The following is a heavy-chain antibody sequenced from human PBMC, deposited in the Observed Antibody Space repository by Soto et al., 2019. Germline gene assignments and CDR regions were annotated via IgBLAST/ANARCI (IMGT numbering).Heavy chain of an antibody. CDR2: ITGSGTST. J-gene: IGHJ6*02. CDR3: GKHPDFYYYNMDV. CDR1: GFTFSGYA. V-gene: IGHV3-23*01. Sequence: GGSLRLSCAASGFTFSGYAMTWVRQAPGKGLEWVSSITGSGTSTYYADSVKGRFIISRDNSKNTVSLQMNSLRADDTAVYYCGKHPDFYYYNMDVWGQGTTVTVSS.